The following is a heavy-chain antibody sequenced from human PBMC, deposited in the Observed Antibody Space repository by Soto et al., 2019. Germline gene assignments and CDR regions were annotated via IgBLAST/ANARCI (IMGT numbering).Heavy chain of an antibody. D-gene: IGHD6-19*01. CDR1: GFTLSNYA. CDR3: ARKGSGWTFDY. Sequence: QVQLVESGGGVVQPGRSLRLSCAASGFTLSNYAMHWVRQAPGKGLEWVAVIWYDGSYKYYADSVKGRFTISRDSSKNTLYLQVNSLRADDTAMYYCARKGSGWTFDYWGQGTLVTVPS. J-gene: IGHJ4*02. CDR2: IWYDGSYK. V-gene: IGHV3-33*01.